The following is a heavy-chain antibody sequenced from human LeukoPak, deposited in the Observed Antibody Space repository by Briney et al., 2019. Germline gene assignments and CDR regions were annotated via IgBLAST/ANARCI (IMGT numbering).Heavy chain of an antibody. J-gene: IGHJ4*02. V-gene: IGHV4-4*07. D-gene: IGHD6-25*01. CDR2: VYACGGT. Sequence: SETLSLTCSVSGGSITSYYWSWIRQSAGKGLEWIGRVYACGGTNYNPSLESRVTMSLDTSKRQVSLKLSSVTAADTAVYYCARGWNIAAANLFDYWGQGTLVTVSS. CDR1: GGSITSYY. CDR3: ARGWNIAAANLFDY.